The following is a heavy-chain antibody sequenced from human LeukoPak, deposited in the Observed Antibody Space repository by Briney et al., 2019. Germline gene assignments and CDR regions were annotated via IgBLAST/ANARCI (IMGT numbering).Heavy chain of an antibody. V-gene: IGHV3-66*01. J-gene: IGHJ4*02. Sequence: GGSLRLSCAASGFTVSSSYMSWVRQAPGKGLEWVSVIYSGDSTYYADSVKGRFTISRDNSKNTLYLQMNSLRAEDTAVYFCAGFGSYYFDYWGQGTLVTVSS. CDR1: GFTVSSSY. CDR2: IYSGDST. CDR3: AGFGSYYFDY. D-gene: IGHD3-10*01.